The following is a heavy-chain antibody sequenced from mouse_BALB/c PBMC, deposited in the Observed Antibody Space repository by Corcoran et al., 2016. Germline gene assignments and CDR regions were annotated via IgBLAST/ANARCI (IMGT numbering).Heavy chain of an antibody. CDR3: ARGDSSNFDY. Sequence: QIQLVQSGPELKKPGETVKISCKASGYTFTNYGMNWVKQAPGKGLKWMGWINTYTGEPTYADDFKGRFAFSLETSASTAYFQINNLKNEDMATYFCARGDSSNFDYWGQGTTLTVSS. V-gene: IGHV9-1*02. J-gene: IGHJ2*01. CDR2: INTYTGEP. CDR1: GYTFTNYG. D-gene: IGHD3-3*01.